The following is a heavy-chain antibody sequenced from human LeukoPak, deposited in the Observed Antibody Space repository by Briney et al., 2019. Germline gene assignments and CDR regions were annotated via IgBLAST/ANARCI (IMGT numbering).Heavy chain of an antibody. V-gene: IGHV3-53*01. CDR1: GFSVSNDY. D-gene: IGHD2-2*01. Sequence: GGSLRLFCAVSGFSVSNDYINWVPQAPGKALEYVSVLKRGGTTYYADSVKGRFTFSRDNSKNTVYLQMNSLRAEDTAVYFCARCTSCLNSFYFYYMDVWGKGTTGTVSS. CDR3: ARCTSCLNSFYFYYMDV. J-gene: IGHJ6*03. CDR2: LKRGGTT.